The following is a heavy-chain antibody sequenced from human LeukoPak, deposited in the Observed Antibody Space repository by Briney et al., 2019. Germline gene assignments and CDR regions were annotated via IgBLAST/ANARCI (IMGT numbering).Heavy chain of an antibody. CDR1: GFTFSNGW. Sequence: GGSLRLSCVGSGFTFSNGWMNWVRQAPGKGPEWGGRILSKAGGETTDYAAPVKGRFIISREDSKNTLYLQMDSLKPEDTAVYYCPVNLEPAAIGNWGQGTLVTVSP. J-gene: IGHJ4*02. CDR3: PVNLEPAAIGN. D-gene: IGHD1-1*01. CDR2: ILSKAGGETT. V-gene: IGHV3-15*07.